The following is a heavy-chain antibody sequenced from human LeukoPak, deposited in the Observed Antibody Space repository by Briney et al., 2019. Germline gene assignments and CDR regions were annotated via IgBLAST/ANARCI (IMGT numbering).Heavy chain of an antibody. J-gene: IGHJ6*02. CDR1: GYTFTGYY. CDR2: INPNSGGT. D-gene: IGHD3-3*01. V-gene: IGHV1-2*02. CDR3: ARGGSLYDDFWSGYYYYYYGMDV. Sequence: ASVKVSCKASGYTFTGYYMHWVRQAPGQGLEWMGWINPNSGGTNYAQKFQGRVTMTRDTPISTAYMELSSLRSEDTAVYYCARGGSLYDDFWSGYYYYYYGMDVWGQGTTVTVSS.